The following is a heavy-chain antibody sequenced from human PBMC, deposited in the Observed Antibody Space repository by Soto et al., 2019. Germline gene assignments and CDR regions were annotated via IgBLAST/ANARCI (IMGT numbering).Heavy chain of an antibody. D-gene: IGHD2-2*01. J-gene: IGHJ4*02. CDR1: GFTFSSYA. CDR2: ISGSGGST. CDR3: AKMSDIGYCSSTSCYRDY. V-gene: IGHV3-23*01. Sequence: PGGSLRLSCAASGFTFSSYAMSWVRQAPGKGLEWVSAISGSGGSTYYADSVKGRFTISRDNSKNTLYLQMNSLRAEDTAVYYCAKMSDIGYCSSTSCYRDYWGQGTLVTVSS.